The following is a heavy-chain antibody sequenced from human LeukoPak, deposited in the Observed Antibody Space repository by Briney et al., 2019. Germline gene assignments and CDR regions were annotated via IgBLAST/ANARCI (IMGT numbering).Heavy chain of an antibody. CDR2: MDPNSGNT. CDR1: GYTFTSYD. J-gene: IGHJ6*02. V-gene: IGHV1-8*01. CDR3: ARGPFHIVVVPAHGMDV. D-gene: IGHD2-2*01. Sequence: ASVKVSCKASGYTFTSYDINWVRQATGQGLEWMGWMDPNSGNTGYAQKFQGRVTMTRNTSISTAYMELSSLRFEDTAVYYCARGPFHIVVVPAHGMDVWGQGTTVTVSS.